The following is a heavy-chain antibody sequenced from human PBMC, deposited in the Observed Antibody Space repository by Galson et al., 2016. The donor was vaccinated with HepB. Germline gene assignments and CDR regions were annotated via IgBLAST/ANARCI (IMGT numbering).Heavy chain of an antibody. CDR1: GYTFTSYH. Sequence: SCKASGYTFTSYHINWVRQAAGQGLEWMGWMNPNSGYTGYAQKFQGRVTMTRNTSINTAYMDLTSLKSEDTAVYYCARGDGSGWFMDSWGQGTLVTVSS. CDR3: ARGDGSGWFMDS. J-gene: IGHJ4*02. D-gene: IGHD6-19*01. V-gene: IGHV1-8*01. CDR2: MNPNSGYT.